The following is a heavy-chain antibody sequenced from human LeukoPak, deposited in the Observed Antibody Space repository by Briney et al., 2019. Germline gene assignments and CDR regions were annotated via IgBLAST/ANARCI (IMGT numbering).Heavy chain of an antibody. CDR1: GFSFSSSW. Sequence: GGSLRLSCAASGFSFSSSWMSWVRQAPGEGLEWVSVIYSGGSTYYADSVKGRFTISRDNSKNTLYLQMNSLRAEDTAVYYCARDRRAAGYFDYWGQGTLVTVSS. CDR2: IYSGGST. CDR3: ARDRRAAGYFDY. V-gene: IGHV3-66*01. J-gene: IGHJ4*02.